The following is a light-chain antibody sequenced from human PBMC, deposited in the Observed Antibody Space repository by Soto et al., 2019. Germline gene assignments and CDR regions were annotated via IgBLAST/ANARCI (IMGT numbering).Light chain of an antibody. J-gene: IGKJ4*01. V-gene: IGKV1-33*01. CDR3: QQYDNLPLT. Sequence: DIQMTQSPSSLSASVGDRVTITCRASQSISRYLNWYQQRPGDAPKLLIHTIFNLQSGVPSRFSGSRSGTEFTFTISSLQPEDVGTYYCQQYDNLPLTFGGGTKVDIK. CDR2: TIF. CDR1: QSISRY.